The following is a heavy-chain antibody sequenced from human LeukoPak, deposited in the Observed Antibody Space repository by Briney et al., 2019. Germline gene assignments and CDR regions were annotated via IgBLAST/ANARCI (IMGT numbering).Heavy chain of an antibody. J-gene: IGHJ6*03. V-gene: IGHV4-4*07. D-gene: IGHD3/OR15-3a*01. Sequence: SETLSLTCTVSGGSISSYYWGWIRQPAGKGLEWIGRIYTSGSTNYNPSLKSRVTMSVDTSKNQFSLKLSSVTAADTAVYYCARGYLDNYYYYYYMDVWGKGTTVTISS. CDR3: ARGYLDNYYYYYYMDV. CDR2: IYTSGST. CDR1: GGSISSYY.